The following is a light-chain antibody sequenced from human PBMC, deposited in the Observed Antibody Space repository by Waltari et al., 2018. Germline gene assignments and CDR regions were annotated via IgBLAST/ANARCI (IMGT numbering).Light chain of an antibody. CDR3: QQYVSSPT. Sequence: EIVLTQSPGTLSLSPGERATRSCRASQSVRSSYLGWYQQKPGQAPRILIYATSSRATGIPDRFSGRGSGTYFTLTISRLEPEDFAVYYCQQYVSSPTFGQGTKVEIK. CDR1: QSVRSSY. J-gene: IGKJ1*01. V-gene: IGKV3-20*01. CDR2: ATS.